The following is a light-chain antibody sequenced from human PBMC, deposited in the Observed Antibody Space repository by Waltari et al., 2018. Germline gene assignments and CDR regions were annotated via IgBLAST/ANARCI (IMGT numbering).Light chain of an antibody. Sequence: QSALTQPASVSGSPGQSITIPCTGSSRDVGSYKFVSWYQQHPGKAPKLMIYEGTKRPSGVSNRFSGSKSGNTASLTISGLQAEDEADYYCCSYAGRSTWVFGGGTKLTVL. J-gene: IGLJ3*02. CDR3: CSYAGRSTWV. V-gene: IGLV2-23*01. CDR2: EGT. CDR1: SRDVGSYKF.